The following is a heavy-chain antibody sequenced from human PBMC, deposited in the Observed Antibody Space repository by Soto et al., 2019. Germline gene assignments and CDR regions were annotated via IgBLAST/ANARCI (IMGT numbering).Heavy chain of an antibody. Sequence: TLSLTCTVSGGSISSYYWSWIRQPPGKGLGWLGFIYWDDDKRYSPSLKSRLTITKDTSKSLVVLIMTNMDPMDTATYYCAHRLGQSGSNWDSGAFDIWGQGTTVTVSS. V-gene: IGHV2-5*08. D-gene: IGHD6-13*01. CDR2: IYWDDDK. J-gene: IGHJ3*02. CDR3: AHRLGQSGSNWDSGAFDI. CDR1: GGSISSYYW.